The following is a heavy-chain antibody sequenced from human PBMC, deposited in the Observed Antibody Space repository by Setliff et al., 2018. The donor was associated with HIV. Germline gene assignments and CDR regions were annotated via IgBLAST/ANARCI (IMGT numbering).Heavy chain of an antibody. Sequence: GESLKISCAASGFTFSDYYMTWIRQAPGKGLEWVSYISSTSSYTNYADSVKGRFTISRDNAKNSLYLQMNSLRAEDTAVYYCATSGYSGYDPDYWGPGTLVTVSS. CDR1: GFTFSDYY. V-gene: IGHV3-11*03. J-gene: IGHJ4*02. D-gene: IGHD5-12*01. CDR3: ATSGYSGYDPDY. CDR2: ISSTSSYT.